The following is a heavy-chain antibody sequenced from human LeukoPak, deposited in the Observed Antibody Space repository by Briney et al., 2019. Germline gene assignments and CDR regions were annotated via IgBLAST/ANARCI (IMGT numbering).Heavy chain of an antibody. Sequence: PGGSLRLSCAASGFTFSSYAMSWVRQAPGKGPEWVSAISGSGGSTYYADSVKGRFTISRDNSKSTLYLQMNSLRAEDTAVYYCAKDRPRRITIFGVAVGGVDYWGQGTLVTVSS. D-gene: IGHD3-3*01. CDR3: AKDRPRRITIFGVAVGGVDY. V-gene: IGHV3-23*01. J-gene: IGHJ4*02. CDR1: GFTFSSYA. CDR2: ISGSGGST.